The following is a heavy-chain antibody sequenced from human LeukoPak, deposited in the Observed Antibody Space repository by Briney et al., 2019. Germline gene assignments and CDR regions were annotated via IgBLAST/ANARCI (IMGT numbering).Heavy chain of an antibody. CDR1: GGSISRGGYY. CDR2: IYYSGST. J-gene: IGHJ4*02. D-gene: IGHD4-11*01. Sequence: SETLSLTCTVSGGSISRGGYYWSWIRQHPGKGLEWIGYIYYSGSTYYNPSLKSRVTISVDTSKNQFSLKLSSVTAADTAVYYCARGGVTTVNSFDYWGQGTLVTVSS. V-gene: IGHV4-31*03. CDR3: ARGGVTTVNSFDY.